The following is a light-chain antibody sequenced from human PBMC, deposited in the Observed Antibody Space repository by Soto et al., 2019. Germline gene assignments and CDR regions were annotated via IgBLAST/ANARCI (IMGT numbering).Light chain of an antibody. CDR3: QQYGSSAT. CDR2: GAS. J-gene: IGKJ1*01. CDR1: QSVSSCY. Sequence: SEGTMSLSPGERATLSCRASQSVSSCYLAWYQQKPGQAPRLLIYGASSRATGIPDRFSGSGSGTDFTLTISRLEPEDFAVYYCQQYGSSATFGQWTKAAIK. V-gene: IGKV3-20*01.